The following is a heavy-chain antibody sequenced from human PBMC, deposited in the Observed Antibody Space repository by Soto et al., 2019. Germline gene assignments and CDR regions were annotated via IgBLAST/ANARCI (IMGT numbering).Heavy chain of an antibody. CDR1: GFTFSSYW. CDR3: ARPRPYCGGDCPDS. Sequence: EVQLVESGGGLVQPGGSLRLSCAASGFTFSSYWMHWVRQAPGKGLVWVSRINSDGSSTSYADSVKGRFTSSRDSAKNTLYLQMNSLRAEDTAVYYCARPRPYCGGDCPDSWGQGTLVTVSS. D-gene: IGHD2-21*02. J-gene: IGHJ4*02. CDR2: INSDGSST. V-gene: IGHV3-74*01.